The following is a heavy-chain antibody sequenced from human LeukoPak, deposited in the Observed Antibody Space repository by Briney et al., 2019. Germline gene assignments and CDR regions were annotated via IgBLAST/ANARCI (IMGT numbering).Heavy chain of an antibody. V-gene: IGHV3-23*01. CDR3: ARERGVTHFDY. CDR1: GFPLSSYA. CDR2: TSSSDPGT. Sequence: PGGSLRLSCAASGFPLSSYAMSWVRQASGKGLEWVSATSSSDPGTYYADSVRGRFTISRDNSKNTLYLQLNSLRVEDTAVYYCARERGVTHFDYWGQGTLVTVSS. J-gene: IGHJ4*02. D-gene: IGHD2-21*02.